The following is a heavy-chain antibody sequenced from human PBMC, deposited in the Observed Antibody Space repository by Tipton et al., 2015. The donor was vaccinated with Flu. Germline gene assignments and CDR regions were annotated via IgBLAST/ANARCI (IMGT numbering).Heavy chain of an antibody. D-gene: IGHD2/OR15-2a*01. CDR3: ARDKNEFYAFEN. Sequence: QLVQSGGGVVQPGRSLRLSCAASGFIFSTYGMHWVRQAPGKGLEWEAVIWYDGSNKYYADSVKGRFTISRDNSKNTVYLQMNSLRAEDTAVYYCARDKNEFYAFENWAQGTLVTVSS. CDR1: GFIFSTYG. J-gene: IGHJ4*02. CDR2: IWYDGSNK. V-gene: IGHV3-33*01.